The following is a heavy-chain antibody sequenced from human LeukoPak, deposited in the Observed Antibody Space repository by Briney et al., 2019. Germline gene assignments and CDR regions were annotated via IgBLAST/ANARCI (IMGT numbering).Heavy chain of an antibody. CDR2: IYYSGST. D-gene: IGHD4-11*01. CDR3: ARVTTIGYYYYYYYMDV. CDR1: GGSISSSSYY. V-gene: IGHV4-39*01. J-gene: IGHJ6*03. Sequence: SETLSLTCTVSGGSISSSSYYWGWIRQPPGKGLEWIGSIYYSGSTYYNPSLKSRVTISVDTSKNQFSLKLSSVTAADTAVYYCARVTTIGYYYYYYYMDVWGQGTMVTVSS.